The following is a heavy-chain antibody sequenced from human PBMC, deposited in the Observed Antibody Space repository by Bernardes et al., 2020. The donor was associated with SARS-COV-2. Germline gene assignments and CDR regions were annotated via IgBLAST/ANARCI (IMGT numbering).Heavy chain of an antibody. CDR1: GGSISSSNW. Sequence: PETLSLTCAVSGGSISSSNWWSWVRQPPGKGLEWIGEIYHSGSTNYNPSLKSRVTISVDKSKNQFSLKLSSVTAADTAVYYCARDSDYYDSSGYPYFDYWGQGTLVTVSS. CDR2: IYHSGST. CDR3: ARDSDYYDSSGYPYFDY. V-gene: IGHV4-4*03. J-gene: IGHJ4*02. D-gene: IGHD3-22*01.